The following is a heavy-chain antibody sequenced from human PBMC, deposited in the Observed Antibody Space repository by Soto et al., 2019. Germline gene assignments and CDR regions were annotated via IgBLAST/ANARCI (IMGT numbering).Heavy chain of an antibody. D-gene: IGHD2-2*01. CDR2: IIPIFGIA. Sequence: QVQLMPSGAEVKKPGSSVKVSCKASGGTFSRYSITWVRQAPGHGLEWIGRIIPIFGIASYAQKFQGRVTITADESTSTAYMELSSLRSDDTAVYYCAREDRDRETGLVPAAIDGMDVWGQGTTVTVSS. J-gene: IGHJ6*02. V-gene: IGHV1-69*08. CDR3: AREDRDRETGLVPAAIDGMDV. CDR1: GGTFSRYS.